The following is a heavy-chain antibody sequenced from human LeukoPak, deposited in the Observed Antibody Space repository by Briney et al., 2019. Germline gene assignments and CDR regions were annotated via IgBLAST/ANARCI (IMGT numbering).Heavy chain of an antibody. V-gene: IGHV3-30-3*01. CDR3: ARDPRYFDLSYYFDY. D-gene: IGHD3-9*01. CDR2: ISYDGSNK. J-gene: IGHJ4*02. Sequence: PGGSLRLSCAASGFTFSSYAMHWVRQAPGKGLEWVAVISYDGSNKYYADSVKGRFTISRDNSKNTLYLQMNSLRAEDTAVYYCARDPRYFDLSYYFDYWGQGTLVTVSS. CDR1: GFTFSSYA.